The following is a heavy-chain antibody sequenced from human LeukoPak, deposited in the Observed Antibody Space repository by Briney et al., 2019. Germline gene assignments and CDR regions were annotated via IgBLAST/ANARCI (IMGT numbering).Heavy chain of an antibody. Sequence: GGSLGLSCSVSGFTFSTYVMHWVRQAPGKGLEYVSAISSNGDNTYYADSVKGRFTISRDNSKNALYLQMSSLRADDTAVYYCVRGTGYWGQGTLVTVSS. CDR3: VRGTGY. V-gene: IGHV3-64D*06. CDR2: ISSNGDNT. J-gene: IGHJ4*02. CDR1: GFTFSTYV.